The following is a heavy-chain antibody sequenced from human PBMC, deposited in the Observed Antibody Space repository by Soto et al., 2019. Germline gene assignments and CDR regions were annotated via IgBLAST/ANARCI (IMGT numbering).Heavy chain of an antibody. CDR3: ARVRGTAGKRYFDY. CDR2: MYYTGRT. D-gene: IGHD6-13*01. V-gene: IGHV4-31*03. Sequence: QVQLQESGPGLVKPSQTLSLNCTVSGGSISSGAYYWSWIRQHPGKGLEWIGYMYYTGRTYYNPSLGSRVIISGDTSKNHFSLTLTSVTAADTAVYYCARVRGTAGKRYFDYWGPGTLVTVSS. J-gene: IGHJ4*02. CDR1: GGSISSGAYY.